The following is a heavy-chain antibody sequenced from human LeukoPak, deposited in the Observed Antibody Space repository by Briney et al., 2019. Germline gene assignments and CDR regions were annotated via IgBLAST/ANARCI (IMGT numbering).Heavy chain of an antibody. D-gene: IGHD7-27*01. Sequence: GGSLRLSCVASGFTFDTFAMSWVRQAPGKGLEWVSGIGNTETYYSDSVKGRFTISRDNSKSTIYLHMSNLRAEDTALYYCARDGHASNSNWDYFEYWGQGTPVTVSS. J-gene: IGHJ4*02. CDR2: IGNTET. CDR3: ARDGHASNSNWDYFEY. V-gene: IGHV3-23*01. CDR1: GFTFDTFA.